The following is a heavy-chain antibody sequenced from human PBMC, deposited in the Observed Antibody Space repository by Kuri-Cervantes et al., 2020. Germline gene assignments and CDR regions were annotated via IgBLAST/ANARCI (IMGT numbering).Heavy chain of an antibody. CDR1: GGSFSGYY. J-gene: IGHJ5*02. V-gene: IGHV4-34*09. D-gene: IGHD3-9*01. CDR3: ARLGYDILTGYFWFDP. CDR2: INHSGST. Sequence: SQTHSLTCAVYGGSFSGYYWSWIRQPPGKGLEWIGEINHSGSTNYNPSLKRRVTISVDTSKNQFSLKLSSVTAADTAVYYCARLGYDILTGYFWFDPWGQGTLVTVSS.